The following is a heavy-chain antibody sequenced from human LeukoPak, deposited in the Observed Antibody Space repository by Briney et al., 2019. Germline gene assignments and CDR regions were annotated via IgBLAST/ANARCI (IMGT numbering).Heavy chain of an antibody. D-gene: IGHD3-3*01. Sequence: SETLSLTCTVSGGSISSYYWSWIRQPPGKGLEWIGYIYYSGSTNYNPSLKSRVTISVDTSKNQFSLKLSSVTAADTAVYYCARDARYYDFWSGYRRHNWFDPWGQGTLVTVPS. J-gene: IGHJ5*02. CDR2: IYYSGST. CDR3: ARDARYYDFWSGYRRHNWFDP. CDR1: GGSISSYY. V-gene: IGHV4-59*01.